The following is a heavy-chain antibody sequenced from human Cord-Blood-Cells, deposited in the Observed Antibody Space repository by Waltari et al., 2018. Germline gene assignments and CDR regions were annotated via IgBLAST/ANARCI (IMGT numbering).Heavy chain of an antibody. Sequence: QVQLVQSGAEVKKPGSSVKVSCKASGGTFSSHAISWDRQAPGQGLEWMGGIIPILGIANYAQKFQGRVTITADKSTSTAYMELSSLRSEDTAVYYCARGSAGYSGYDYAFDIWGQGTMVTVSS. CDR1: GGTFSSHA. CDR3: ARGSAGYSGYDYAFDI. CDR2: IIPILGIA. D-gene: IGHD5-12*01. J-gene: IGHJ3*02. V-gene: IGHV1-69*10.